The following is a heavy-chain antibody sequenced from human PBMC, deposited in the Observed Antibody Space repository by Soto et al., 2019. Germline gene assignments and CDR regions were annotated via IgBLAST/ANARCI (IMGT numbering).Heavy chain of an antibody. CDR3: AHSPWGAAPDY. Sequence: SGPTLVNPTQTLTLTCALSGFSVSARGVGVGWIRQPPGKALEWLAIIYWNDDKLYRPSLQSRLTITKDTSKNQVVLTMANMDPVDTATYYCAHSPWGAAPDYWGQGTPVTVSS. CDR2: IYWNDDK. J-gene: IGHJ4*02. D-gene: IGHD3-16*01. V-gene: IGHV2-5*01. CDR1: GFSVSARGVG.